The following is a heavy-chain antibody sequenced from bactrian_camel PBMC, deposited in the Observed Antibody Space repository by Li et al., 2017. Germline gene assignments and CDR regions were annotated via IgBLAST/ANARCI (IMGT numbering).Heavy chain of an antibody. J-gene: IGHJ4*01. D-gene: IGHD5*01. Sequence: HVQLVESGGGSVQAGGSLRLSSVVSGDSSSDLCMGWWRQALGKEGEGLATIDSSGSTNYADSVKGRFTISQDNTQNTVYLFMNSLEPEDTAMYYCAAAGTCFDTWPLRYRYKYWGQGTQVTVS. CDR2: IDSSGST. CDR1: GDSSSDLC. V-gene: IGHV3S53*01. CDR3: AAAGTCFDTWPLRYRYKY.